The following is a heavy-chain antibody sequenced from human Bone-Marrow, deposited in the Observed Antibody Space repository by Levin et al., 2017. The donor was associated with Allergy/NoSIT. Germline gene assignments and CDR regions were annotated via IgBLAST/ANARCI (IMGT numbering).Heavy chain of an antibody. CDR3: ARGAASFDY. CDR2: IYYSGST. V-gene: IGHV4-59*01. J-gene: IGHJ4*02. CDR1: GGSISSYY. D-gene: IGHD6-25*01. Sequence: SQTLSLTCTVSGGSISSYYWSWIRQPPGKGLEWIGYIYYSGSTNYNPSLKSRVTISVDTSKNQFSLKLNSVTAADTAVYYCARGAASFDYWGQGTLVTVSS.